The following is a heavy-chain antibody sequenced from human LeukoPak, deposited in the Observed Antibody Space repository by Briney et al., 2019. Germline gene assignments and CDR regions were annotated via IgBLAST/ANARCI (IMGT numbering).Heavy chain of an antibody. V-gene: IGHV4-39*01. CDR3: SGYFEVLRILEGAPRNWFDP. CDR2: IYYSGST. CDR1: GGSISSSSYY. D-gene: IGHD3-3*01. Sequence: SETLSLTCTVSGGSISSSSYYWGWIRQPPGKGLVWIGSIYYSGSTYYNPSLKSRVIISVDTSNNQFSLKLSSGTAADTAVYYFSGYFEVLRILEGAPRNWFDPWGQGTLVTVSS. J-gene: IGHJ5*02.